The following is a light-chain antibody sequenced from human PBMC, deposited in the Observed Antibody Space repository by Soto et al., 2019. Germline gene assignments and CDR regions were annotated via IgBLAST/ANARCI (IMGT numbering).Light chain of an antibody. V-gene: IGLV2-8*01. CDR3: SSYAGSNNVV. J-gene: IGLJ2*01. Sequence: QSALTQPPSASGSPGQSVTISCTGTSSDVGGYNYVSWYQQHPGKAPKLMIYEVSKRPLGVPDRFSGSKSGNTASLTVSGLQAEDEADYYCSSYAGSNNVVFGGGTKVTVL. CDR2: EVS. CDR1: SSDVGGYNY.